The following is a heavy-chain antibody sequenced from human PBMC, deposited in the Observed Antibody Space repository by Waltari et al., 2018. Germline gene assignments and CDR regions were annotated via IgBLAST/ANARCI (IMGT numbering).Heavy chain of an antibody. J-gene: IGHJ4*02. Sequence: EGQLVESGGGLVKPGGSLRLSCAASGLSFGTYNMNWVRQAPGKGVEWVSYISSSSAYKYYADSVKVRFAISRDNAKNLLFLQMNSLRADDTAVYYCVRENCSVTSCFKHFDYWGRGILVTVSS. D-gene: IGHD2-2*01. CDR3: VRENCSVTSCFKHFDY. CDR2: ISSSSAYK. CDR1: GLSFGTYN. V-gene: IGHV3-21*01.